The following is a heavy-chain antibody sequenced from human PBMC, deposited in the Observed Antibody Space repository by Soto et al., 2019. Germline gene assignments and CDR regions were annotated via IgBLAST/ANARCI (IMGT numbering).Heavy chain of an antibody. J-gene: IGHJ4*02. V-gene: IGHV1-69*01. Sequence: VQLVQSGAEVKKPGSSVKVSCKASGGTFSSYAISWVRQAPGQGLEWMGGIMPIFGTANYAQKFQGRVTITAEESTSTAYMELSSLRSEDTDVYYCARWIAAAGTECFDYWGQGTLVTVSS. D-gene: IGHD6-13*01. CDR1: GGTFSSYA. CDR3: ARWIAAAGTECFDY. CDR2: IMPIFGTA.